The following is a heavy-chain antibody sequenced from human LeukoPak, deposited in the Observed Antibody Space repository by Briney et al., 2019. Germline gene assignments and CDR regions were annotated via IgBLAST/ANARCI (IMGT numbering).Heavy chain of an antibody. Sequence: GASVKVSCKASGYTFTGYHIHWMRQAPGQGLEWMGWINPNSGGTNYAQKFQGRVTMTRDTSISTAYMELSRLRSDDTAVYYCARQTYDSSGYQYYYYYYMDVWGKGTTVTVSS. CDR2: INPNSGGT. CDR3: ARQTYDSSGYQYYYYYYMDV. J-gene: IGHJ6*03. CDR1: GYTFTGYH. D-gene: IGHD3-22*01. V-gene: IGHV1-2*02.